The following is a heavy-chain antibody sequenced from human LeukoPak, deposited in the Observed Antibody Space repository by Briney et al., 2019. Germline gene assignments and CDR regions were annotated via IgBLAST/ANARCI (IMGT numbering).Heavy chain of an antibody. Sequence: SETLSLTCTVSGGSISTYYWSWVRQPPGKGLEWIGCIYYIGSTNYNPSLKSRVSISADTSKNQFSLKVSSVTAADTAVYYCARQDSGSYLNPLDIWGQGTVVTVSS. CDR3: ARQDSGSYLNPLDI. CDR1: GGSISTYY. J-gene: IGHJ3*02. V-gene: IGHV4-59*08. D-gene: IGHD1-26*01. CDR2: IYYIGST.